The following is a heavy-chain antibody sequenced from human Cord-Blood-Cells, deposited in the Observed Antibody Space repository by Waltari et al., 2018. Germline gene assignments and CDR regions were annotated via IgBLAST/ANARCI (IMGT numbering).Heavy chain of an antibody. D-gene: IGHD3-10*01. CDR1: GFPFSSYW. Sequence: EVQLVESGGGLVQPGGSLRLSCAASGFPFSSYWMTWVRQAPGKGLEWVANIKQEGSEKYYVDSVKGRFTISRDNAKNSLYLQMNSLRAEDTAVYYCARDTWFGELFDYWGQGTLVTVSS. V-gene: IGHV3-7*01. J-gene: IGHJ4*02. CDR3: ARDTWFGELFDY. CDR2: IKQEGSEK.